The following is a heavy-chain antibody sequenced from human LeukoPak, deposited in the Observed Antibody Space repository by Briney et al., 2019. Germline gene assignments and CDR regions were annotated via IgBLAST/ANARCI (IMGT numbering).Heavy chain of an antibody. D-gene: IGHD2-2*01. J-gene: IGHJ4*02. CDR2: IIPIFGTA. CDR1: GGTFSSYA. CDR3: ARGDLYCSSTSCSYYFDY. Sequence: ASVKVSCKASGGTFSSYAINWVRQAPGQGLEWMGGIIPIFGTANYAQKFQGRVTITADESTSTAYMELSSLRSEDTAVYYCARGDLYCSSTSCSYYFDYWGQGTLVTVSS. V-gene: IGHV1-69*13.